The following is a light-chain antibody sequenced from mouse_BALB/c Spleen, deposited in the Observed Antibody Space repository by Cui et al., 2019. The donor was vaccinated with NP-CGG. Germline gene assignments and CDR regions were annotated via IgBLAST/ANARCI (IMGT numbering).Light chain of an antibody. CDR1: TGAVTTSNY. V-gene: IGLV1*01. Sequence: QAVVTQESALTTSPGETVTFTCRSSTGAVTTSNYANWVQEKPDHLFTGLIGGTNNRAPGVPARFSGSLIGDKAALTITGAQTEDEAIYFCALLYSNHWVFGGGTKLTVL. CDR2: GTN. CDR3: ALLYSNHWV. J-gene: IGLJ1*01.